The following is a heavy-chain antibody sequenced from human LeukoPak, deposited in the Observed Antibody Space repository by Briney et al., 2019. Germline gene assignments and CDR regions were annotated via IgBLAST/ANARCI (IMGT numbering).Heavy chain of an antibody. CDR2: INSDGSST. Sequence: PGGSLRLSCAASGFTFSSYWMHWVRQAPGKGLVWVSRINSDGSSTSYADSVKGRFTISRDNSKNTLYLQMNSLRAEDTAVYYCAKVSYYDSPRRGFDYWGQGSLVTVSS. J-gene: IGHJ4*02. D-gene: IGHD3-22*01. CDR1: GFTFSSYW. CDR3: AKVSYYDSPRRGFDY. V-gene: IGHV3-74*01.